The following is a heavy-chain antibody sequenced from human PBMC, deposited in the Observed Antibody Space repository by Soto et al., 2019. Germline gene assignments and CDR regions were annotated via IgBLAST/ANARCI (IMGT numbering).Heavy chain of an antibody. CDR3: ARSPPRAATLAFDP. V-gene: IGHV3-48*02. J-gene: IGHJ5*02. Sequence: GGSLRLSCAASGFTFSSYSMNWVRQAPGKGLEWVSYISSSSSTIYYADSMKGRFTISRDNAKNSLYLQMNSLRDEDTAVYYCARSPPRAATLAFDPWGQGTLSTVPQ. CDR1: GFTFSSYS. D-gene: IGHD6-13*01. CDR2: ISSSSSTI.